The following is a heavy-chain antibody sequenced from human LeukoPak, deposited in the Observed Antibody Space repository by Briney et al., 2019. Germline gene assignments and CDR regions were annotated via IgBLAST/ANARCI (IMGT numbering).Heavy chain of an antibody. J-gene: IGHJ4*02. CDR1: GGSISSGDYY. CDR3: ARVPGSGYCSSTSCLSFDY. D-gene: IGHD2-2*01. CDR2: IYYSGST. V-gene: IGHV4-30-4*01. Sequence: SQTLSLTCTVSGGSISSGDYYWSWIRQPPGKGLEWIGYIYYSGSTYYNPSLKSRVTISVDTSKNQFSLKLSSVTAADTAVYYCARVPGSGYCSSTSCLSFDYWGQGTLVTVSS.